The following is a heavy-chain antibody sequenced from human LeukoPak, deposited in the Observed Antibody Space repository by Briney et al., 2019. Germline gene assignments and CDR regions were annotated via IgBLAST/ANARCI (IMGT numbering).Heavy chain of an antibody. Sequence: PSETLSLTCAVYGGSFSGYYWSWIRQPPGKGLEWIGEINHSGSTNYNPPLKSRVTISVDTSKNQFSLKLSSVTAADTAVYYCARVRRDYYDSSGYGYWGQGTLVTVSS. CDR3: ARVRRDYYDSSGYGY. V-gene: IGHV4-34*01. J-gene: IGHJ4*02. CDR1: GGSFSGYY. CDR2: INHSGST. D-gene: IGHD3-22*01.